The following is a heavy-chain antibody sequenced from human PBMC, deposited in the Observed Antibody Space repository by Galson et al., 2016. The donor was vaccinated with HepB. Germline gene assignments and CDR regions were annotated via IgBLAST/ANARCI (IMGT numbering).Heavy chain of an antibody. CDR3: ARDERNNCGGDTCYHM. J-gene: IGHJ4*02. CDR2: FSHSGSA. D-gene: IGHD2-21*01. Sequence: SETLSLTCTVSGVSISTISYYWGWIRQPPGKELEWIGSFSHSGSASYSPSLKSRVTISVDTSQNRFSLKLTSVTAGDPAVYYCARDERNNCGGDTCYHMWGQGTLVTVSS. V-gene: IGHV4-39*02. CDR1: GVSISTISYY.